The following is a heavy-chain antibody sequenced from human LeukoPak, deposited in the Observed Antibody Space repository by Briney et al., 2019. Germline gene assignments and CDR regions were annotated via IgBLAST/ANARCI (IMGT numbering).Heavy chain of an antibody. J-gene: IGHJ5*02. V-gene: IGHV1-69*05. Sequence: EASVKVSCKASGYTFSSYAISWVRQAPGQGLEWMGGIIPIFGTANYAQKFQGRVTITTDESTSTAYMELSSLRSEDTAVYYCARGLLTGEGADWFDPWGQGTLVTVSS. CDR1: GYTFSSYA. CDR3: ARGLLTGEGADWFDP. D-gene: IGHD7-27*01. CDR2: IIPIFGTA.